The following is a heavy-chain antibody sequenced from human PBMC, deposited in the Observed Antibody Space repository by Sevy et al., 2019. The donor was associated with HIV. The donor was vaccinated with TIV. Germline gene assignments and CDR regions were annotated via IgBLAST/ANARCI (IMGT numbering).Heavy chain of an antibody. V-gene: IGHV3-7*01. Sequence: GGSLRLSCAASGFTLSKYWMGWVRQAPGKGLEWVANIKQDAGQKYYVYSLKGRLTISRENAKKSLYLQMNSLRAEDTALYFCARDDGNYYFHYWGQGTLVTVSS. CDR1: GFTLSKYW. J-gene: IGHJ4*02. CDR2: IKQDAGQK. CDR3: ARDDGNYYFHY. D-gene: IGHD1-1*01.